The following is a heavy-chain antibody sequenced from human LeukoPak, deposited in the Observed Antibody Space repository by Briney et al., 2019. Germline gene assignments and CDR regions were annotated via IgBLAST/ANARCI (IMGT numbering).Heavy chain of an antibody. CDR1: GFTFSSYD. V-gene: IGHV3-13*01. D-gene: IGHD1-1*01. Sequence: PGGSLRLSCAASGFTFSSYDMRWVRQAPGKGLEWGSAICTARHTYYPGSVTGRFPISREHPKNSFYLQMNRLRAGDTAVYYCARVVKVPEGPWFDPWGQGPLVTVSS. CDR3: ARVVKVPEGPWFDP. J-gene: IGHJ5*02. CDR2: ICTARHT.